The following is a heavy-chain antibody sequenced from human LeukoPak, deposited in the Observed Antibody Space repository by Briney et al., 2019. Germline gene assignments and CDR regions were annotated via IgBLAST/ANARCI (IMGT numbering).Heavy chain of an antibody. CDR3: VKDLSYGSSGSVFDY. CDR1: GFTLEDYT. D-gene: IGHD3-22*01. V-gene: IGHV3-43*01. CDR2: ISWDGTT. Sequence: GGSLRLSCAASGFTLEDYTMHWVRQAPGKTLEWVSLISWDGTTYYTDSMKGRFTISRDNSKNSLYLQMDTLRSEDTAYYYCVKDLSYGSSGSVFDYWGQGTLVTVSS. J-gene: IGHJ4*02.